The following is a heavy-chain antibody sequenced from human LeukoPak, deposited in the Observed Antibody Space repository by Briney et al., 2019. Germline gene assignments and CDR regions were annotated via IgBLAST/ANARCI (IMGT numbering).Heavy chain of an antibody. CDR3: ARAGAAVTTHFDY. Sequence: ASVKVSCKASGYTFTDYGISWVRQAPGQGLEWMGWISAFNGNTNYAQKLQGRVTMTTDTSTSTAYVELRGLRSDDTAVYYCARAGAAVTTHFDYWGQGTLVTVSS. CDR1: GYTFTDYG. CDR2: ISAFNGNT. J-gene: IGHJ4*02. D-gene: IGHD4-17*01. V-gene: IGHV1-18*01.